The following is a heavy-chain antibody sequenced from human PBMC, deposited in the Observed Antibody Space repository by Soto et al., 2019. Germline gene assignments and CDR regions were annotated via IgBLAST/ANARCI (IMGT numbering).Heavy chain of an antibody. V-gene: IGHV4-4*02. CDR1: GGSVSNNNW. D-gene: IGHD5-12*01. J-gene: IGHJ4*02. CDR2: IHHSGGT. CDR3: TKNSAYALDY. Sequence: QVQLQESGPGLVKPSGTLSLSCAVSGGSVSNNNWWSWVRQSPGNGLEWIGEIHHSGGTSYNPSLESRATLSVDKSKNELSLRLNYVTPADTAVYYCTKNSAYALDYWGLGILVTVSS.